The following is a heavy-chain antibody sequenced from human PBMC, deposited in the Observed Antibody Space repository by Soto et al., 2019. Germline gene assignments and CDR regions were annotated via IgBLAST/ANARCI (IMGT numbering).Heavy chain of an antibody. CDR1: GFTFGDYA. V-gene: IGHV3-49*03. J-gene: IGHJ6*03. D-gene: IGHD3-9*01. CDR3: TRDPVLYYDILTGYYSDYYYYMDV. CDR2: IRSKAYGGTT. Sequence: GGSLRLSCTASGFTFGDYAMSWFRQAPGKGLEWVGFIRSKAYGGTTEYAASVKGRFTISRDDSKSIAYLQMNSLKTEDTAVYYCTRDPVLYYDILTGYYSDYYYYMDVWGKGTTVTVSS.